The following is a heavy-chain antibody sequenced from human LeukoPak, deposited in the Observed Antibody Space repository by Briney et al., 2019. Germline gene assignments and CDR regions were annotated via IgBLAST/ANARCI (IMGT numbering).Heavy chain of an antibody. CDR3: ARRSMRGYYFDY. CDR2: INPNSGGT. J-gene: IGHJ4*02. V-gene: IGHV1-2*02. Sequence: GASVTVSCKASGYTFTGYYMHWVRQAPGQGLEWMGWINPNSGGTNYAQKFQGRVTMTRDTSISTAYMELSRLRSDDTAVYYCARRSMRGYYFDYWGQGTLVTVSS. D-gene: IGHD2-8*01. CDR1: GYTFTGYY.